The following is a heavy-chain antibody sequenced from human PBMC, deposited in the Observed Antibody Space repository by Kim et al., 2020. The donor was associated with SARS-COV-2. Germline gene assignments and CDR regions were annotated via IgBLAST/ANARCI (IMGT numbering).Heavy chain of an antibody. V-gene: IGHV3-23*01. J-gene: IGHJ2*01. D-gene: IGHD2-21*02. Sequence: KGRFTISRDNSKNTLYLQMNSLRAEDTAVYYCAKSLAYCGGDCYSGYFDLWGRGTLVTVSS. CDR3: AKSLAYCGGDCYSGYFDL.